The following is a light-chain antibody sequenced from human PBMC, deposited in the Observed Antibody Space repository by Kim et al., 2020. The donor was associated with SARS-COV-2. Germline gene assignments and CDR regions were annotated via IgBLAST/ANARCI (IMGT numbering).Light chain of an antibody. J-gene: IGLJ3*02. CDR2: QDS. CDR1: KLGDKY. CDR3: QAWDSSTAV. V-gene: IGLV3-1*01. Sequence: SYELTQPPSVSVSPGQTASITCSGDKLGDKYACWYQQKPGQSPVLVIYQDSKRPSGIPERFSGSNSGNTVTLTISGTQAMDEADYYSQAWDSSTAVFGGG.